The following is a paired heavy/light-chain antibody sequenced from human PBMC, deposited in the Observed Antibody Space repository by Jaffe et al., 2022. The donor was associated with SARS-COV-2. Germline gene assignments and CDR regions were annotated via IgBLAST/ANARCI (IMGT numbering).Light chain of an antibody. CDR2: KAS. J-gene: IGKJ2*01. CDR1: QSISSW. CDR3: QQYNSLYT. V-gene: IGKV1-5*03. Sequence: DIQMTQSPSTLSASVGDRVTITCRASQSISSWLAWYQQKPGKAPKLLIYKASSLEGGVPSRFSGSGSGTEFTLTISSLQPDDCATYYCQQYNSLYTFGQGTKLEIK.
Heavy chain of an antibody. Sequence: EVQLLESGGNLVQPGGSLRLSCSASGFSFSDYAMSWVRQAPGKGLEWVSAISGSGYTTYYADSVKGRFTISRDNSKNTLYLQMNSLRADDTAVYYCANGGGGSYLGNYWGQGTLLTVSS. CDR3: ANGGGGSYLGNY. V-gene: IGHV3-23*01. CDR1: GFSFSDYA. J-gene: IGHJ4*02. CDR2: ISGSGYTT. D-gene: IGHD1-26*01.